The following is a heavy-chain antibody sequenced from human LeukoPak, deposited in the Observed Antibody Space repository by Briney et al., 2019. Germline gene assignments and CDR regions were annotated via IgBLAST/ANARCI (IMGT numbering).Heavy chain of an antibody. V-gene: IGHV3-53*01. CDR2: IYSDGTT. D-gene: IGHD4-23*01. Sequence: PGGSLRLSCAVSGFTVSNNYMNWVREAPGKGLEWVSVIYSDGTTDYADSVKGRFTISRDNSKNTLYVQMNSLRVEDTAVHYCARHDGGYGPFDYWGQGTPVTVSS. J-gene: IGHJ4*02. CDR1: GFTVSNNY. CDR3: ARHDGGYGPFDY.